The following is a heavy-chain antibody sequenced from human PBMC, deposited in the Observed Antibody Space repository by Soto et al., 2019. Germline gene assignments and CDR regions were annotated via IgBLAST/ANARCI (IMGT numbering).Heavy chain of an antibody. D-gene: IGHD3-22*01. V-gene: IGHV4-59*01. J-gene: IGHJ4*02. CDR3: ARLTYYYDSSHLAFDY. Sequence: SETLSLTCTVSGGSICIYYWSWIRQPPGKGLEWIGYIYYSGSTNYNPSLKSRVTISVDTSKNQFSLKLSSVTAADTAVYYCARLTYYYDSSHLAFDYWGQGTLVTVSS. CDR2: IYYSGST. CDR1: GGSICIYY.